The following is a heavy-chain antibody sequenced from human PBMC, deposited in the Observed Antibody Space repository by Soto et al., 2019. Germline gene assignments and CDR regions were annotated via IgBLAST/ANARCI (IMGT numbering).Heavy chain of an antibody. CDR2: ITPMFGTA. V-gene: IGHV1-69*12. CDR1: GGTFSRYA. CDR3: AQTLGLEVEGPGRFDL. Sequence: QVQLVQSGAEVKKYGSSVKVSCKASGGTFSRYAISWVRQAPGQGLEWMGGITPMFGTANYAQKFQGRVTITADESTSTAYMELSSLRSDNTGVYYCAQTLGLEVEGPGRFDLSGRGTLVTVSS. J-gene: IGHJ2*01. D-gene: IGHD5-18*01.